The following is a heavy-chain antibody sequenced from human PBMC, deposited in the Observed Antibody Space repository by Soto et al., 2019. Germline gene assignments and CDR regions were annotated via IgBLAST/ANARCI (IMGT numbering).Heavy chain of an antibody. Sequence: GGSLRLSCAASGFTFSSYTVNWVRQAPGKGLEWVSYISGSSTSNIDYADSVKGRFTISRDNAKNSLFLQMNSLRAEDTAVYYCARVGGYSSGYTFDYWGQGTLVTVSS. CDR2: ISGSSTSNI. D-gene: IGHD3-22*01. CDR3: ARVGGYSSGYTFDY. CDR1: GFTFSSYT. J-gene: IGHJ4*02. V-gene: IGHV3-21*01.